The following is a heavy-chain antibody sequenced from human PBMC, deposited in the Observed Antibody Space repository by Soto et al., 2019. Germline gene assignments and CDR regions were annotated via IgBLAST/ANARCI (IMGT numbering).Heavy chain of an antibody. CDR2: MNPNSGNT. J-gene: IGHJ6*02. D-gene: IGHD3-22*01. CDR3: ASDTYYYDSSGSLLYYYYGMDV. CDR1: GYTFTSYD. Sequence: ASVKVSCKAPGYTFTSYDINWVRQATGQGLEWMGWMNPNSGNTGYAQKFQGRVTMTRNTSISTAYMELSSLRSEDTAVYYCASDTYYYDSSGSLLYYYYGMDVWGQGTTVTVSS. V-gene: IGHV1-8*01.